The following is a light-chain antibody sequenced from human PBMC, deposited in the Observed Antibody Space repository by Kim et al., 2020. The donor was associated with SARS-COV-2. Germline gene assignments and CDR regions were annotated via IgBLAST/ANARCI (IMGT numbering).Light chain of an antibody. CDR3: NSRDSSGNHVV. CDR2: GKN. CDR1: SLRSYY. Sequence: AWGQTVRITCQGDSLRSYYESWYQQKPGQAPVLVIYGKNNRPSGIPDRFSGSSSGNTASLTITGAQAEDEADYYCNSRDSSGNHVVFGGGTQLTVL. V-gene: IGLV3-19*01. J-gene: IGLJ2*01.